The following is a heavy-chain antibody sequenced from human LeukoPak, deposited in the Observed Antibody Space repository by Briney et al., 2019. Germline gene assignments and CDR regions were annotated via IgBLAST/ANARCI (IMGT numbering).Heavy chain of an antibody. CDR2: LSNDGHKE. D-gene: IGHD5-24*01. CDR3: ARDRSYNLDY. J-gene: IGHJ4*02. V-gene: IGHV3-30*03. CDR1: ALTLSTYV. Sequence: PGGSLRLSCSASALTLSTYVIHWVRHAPGKGLEWVALLSNDGHKEHYADSVKGRFTISRDSSKNALYLQMNSLRPEDTAVYYCARDRSYNLDYWGQGTLVTVSS.